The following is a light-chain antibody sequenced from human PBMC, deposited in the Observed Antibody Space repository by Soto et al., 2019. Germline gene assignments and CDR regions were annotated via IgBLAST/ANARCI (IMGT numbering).Light chain of an antibody. CDR1: ITDIGAYNY. CDR2: XVI. CDR3: SSYTSSITPYV. V-gene: IGLV2-14*01. Sequence: SVLTHPASVSGSPGQSITISCTGTITDIGAYNYFSWYQQHPGKAPKLLIYXVISRPSGVSNRFSGSKSGNAAYLTISGLQADDEAEYYCSSYTSSITPYVIGTGTKVTVL. J-gene: IGLJ1*01.